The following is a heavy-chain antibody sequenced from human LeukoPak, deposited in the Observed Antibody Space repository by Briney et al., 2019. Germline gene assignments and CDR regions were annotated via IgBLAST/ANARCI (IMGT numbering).Heavy chain of an antibody. J-gene: IGHJ4*02. CDR3: ARGGIQVSGIDEFDY. CDR1: GFTFIDYD. CDR2: IGIRGDT. Sequence: PGGSLRLSCAASGFTFIDYDMHWVRQVIGNGLEWVSAIGIRGDTHYSGSVKGRFTISRENAESSLYLQMNSLRAEDTAVYYCARGGIQVSGIDEFDYWGQGTLVTVSS. D-gene: IGHD6-19*01. V-gene: IGHV3-13*01.